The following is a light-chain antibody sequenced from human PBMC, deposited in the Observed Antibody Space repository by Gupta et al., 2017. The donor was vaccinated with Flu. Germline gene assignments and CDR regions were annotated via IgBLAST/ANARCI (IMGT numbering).Light chain of an antibody. CDR1: TGVVTSTHY. V-gene: IGLV7-46*01. CDR3: SLSYSGNRV. J-gene: IGLJ2*01. CDR2: DTN. Sequence: QAVVTQEPSLTVSPGGTVTLTCDPNTGVVTSTHYAYWYQQKPGQALRTLISDTNNRRSWTPARFSGSLLGDKAALTLSGALPEDEADYYCSLSYSGNRVFGGGTTLTVL.